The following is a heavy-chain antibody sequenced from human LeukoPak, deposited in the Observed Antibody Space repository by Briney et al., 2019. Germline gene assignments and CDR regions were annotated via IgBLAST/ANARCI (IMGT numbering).Heavy chain of an antibody. CDR2: IYNSGST. Sequence: PSETLSLTCSVSGGSIRSNYWSWIRQPPGKGLEWIGYIYNSGSTNYNPSLKSRVTISVDTSKNQFSLKLSSVTAADTAVYYCARVPVAGTRNSLDYWGQGTLVTVSS. V-gene: IGHV4-59*12. D-gene: IGHD6-19*01. J-gene: IGHJ4*02. CDR3: ARVPVAGTRNSLDY. CDR1: GGSIRSNY.